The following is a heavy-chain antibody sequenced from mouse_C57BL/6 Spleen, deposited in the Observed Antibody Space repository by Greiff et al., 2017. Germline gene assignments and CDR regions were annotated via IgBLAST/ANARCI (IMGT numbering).Heavy chain of an antibody. V-gene: IGHV1-55*01. Sequence: QLPGAELVKPGASVKMSCKASGYTFTSYWITWVKQRPGQGLEWIGDIYPGSGSTNYNEKFKSKATLTVDTSSSTASMQLSSLTSEDAAVYYCARGERDDWGKGTTLTGAS. CDR1: GYTFTSYW. D-gene: IGHD2-13*01. J-gene: IGHJ2*01. CDR2: IYPGSGST. CDR3: ARGERDD.